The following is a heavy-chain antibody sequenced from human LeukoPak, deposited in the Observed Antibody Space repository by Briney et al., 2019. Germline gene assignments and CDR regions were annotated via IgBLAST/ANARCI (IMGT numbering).Heavy chain of an antibody. CDR2: IYHSGST. CDR1: GGSFNSYY. Sequence: SETLSLTCTVSGGSFNSYYWSWIRQPPGKGLEWIGYIYHSGSTNYNPSLKSRVTISVDTSKNQFSLKLSSVTAADTAVYYCARDSYGDYFDYWGQGTLVTVSS. J-gene: IGHJ4*02. D-gene: IGHD4-17*01. CDR3: ARDSYGDYFDY. V-gene: IGHV4-59*13.